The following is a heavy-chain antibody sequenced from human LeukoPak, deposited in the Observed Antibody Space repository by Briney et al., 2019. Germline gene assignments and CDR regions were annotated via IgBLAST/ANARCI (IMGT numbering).Heavy chain of an antibody. CDR3: TTARGGLPFAY. CDR1: GFTFSDHY. Sequence: GGSLRLSCAASGFTFSDHYMDWVRQAPGKGLEWVGRIKSKTDGGTTDYAAPVKGRFTISRDDSKNTLYLQMNSLKTEDTAVYYCTTARGGLPFAYWGQGTLVTVSS. J-gene: IGHJ4*02. V-gene: IGHV3-15*01. CDR2: IKSKTDGGTT.